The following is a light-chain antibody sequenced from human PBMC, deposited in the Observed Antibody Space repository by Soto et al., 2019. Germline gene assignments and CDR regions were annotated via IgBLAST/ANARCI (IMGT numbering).Light chain of an antibody. CDR3: CSYAGSDTGYV. Sequence: QSALTQPRSVSGSPGQSVSISCTGTSSDVGGYNYVSWFQHSPGKAPKLLIYDVTKRPSGVPDRFSGSKSGNTASLTISGLQAEDDADYYCCSYAGSDTGYVFGSGTKVTVL. J-gene: IGLJ1*01. CDR1: SSDVGGYNY. V-gene: IGLV2-11*01. CDR2: DVT.